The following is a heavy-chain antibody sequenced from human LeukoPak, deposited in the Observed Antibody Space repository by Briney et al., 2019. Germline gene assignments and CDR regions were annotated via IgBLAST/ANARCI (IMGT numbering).Heavy chain of an antibody. CDR1: GGSFSGYY. CDR2: INHSGST. D-gene: IGHD6-19*01. V-gene: IGHV4-34*01. CDR3: ARGWSSGCYRLWGFDY. Sequence: PSETLSLTCAVYGGSFSGYYWSWMRQPPGKGLEGMGEINHSGSTNYNPSLKSRVTISVDTSNNQLSLKLSCMTAADTAVYYCARGWSSGCYRLWGFDYWGQGTLVTVSS. J-gene: IGHJ4*02.